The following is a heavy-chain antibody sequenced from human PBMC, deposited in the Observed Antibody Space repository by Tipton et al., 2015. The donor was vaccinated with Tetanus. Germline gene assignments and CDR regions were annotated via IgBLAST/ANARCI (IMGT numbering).Heavy chain of an antibody. J-gene: IGHJ5*02. CDR1: GDSISDYY. CDR2: VYLSGST. CDR3: ARQLWGYWFDP. D-gene: IGHD7-27*01. V-gene: IGHV4-59*08. Sequence: TLSLTCTVSGDSISDYYWTWVRQPPGKGLEWIGYVYLSGSTNYNPSLKSRVTMSVDTSKNQFSLKLGSVTARDTAIYYCARQLWGYWFDPWGQGTLVTVSS.